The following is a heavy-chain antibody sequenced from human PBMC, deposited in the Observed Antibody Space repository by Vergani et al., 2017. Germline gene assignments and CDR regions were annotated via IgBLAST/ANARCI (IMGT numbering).Heavy chain of an antibody. Sequence: QVQLQESSPGLVKPSETLSLTCTVSGGSISCYYWSWIRQPAGKGLEWIGRIYTSGSINYNPSLKSRVTMSVDTSKNQFSLKLSSVTAADTAVYYCARGEGLSGSYYVYWGQGTLVTVSS. CDR3: ARGEGLSGSYYVY. V-gene: IGHV4-4*07. D-gene: IGHD1-26*01. CDR2: IYTSGSI. CDR1: GGSISCYY. J-gene: IGHJ4*02.